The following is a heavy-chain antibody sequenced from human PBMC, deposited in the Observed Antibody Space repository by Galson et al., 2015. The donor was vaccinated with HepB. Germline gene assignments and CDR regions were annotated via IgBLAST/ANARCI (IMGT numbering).Heavy chain of an antibody. V-gene: IGHV3-30-3*01. Sequence: SLRLSCAASGFTFSAYALHWVRQAPGKGLEWVAVTSYDGTRKFYADSVKGRFTISRDNSKNTLYLQMNSLRVEDTAIYYCARGCSGGSCSVYWGQGTLVTGSS. CDR3: ARGCSGGSCSVY. CDR1: GFTFSAYA. D-gene: IGHD2-15*01. CDR2: TSYDGTRK. J-gene: IGHJ4*02.